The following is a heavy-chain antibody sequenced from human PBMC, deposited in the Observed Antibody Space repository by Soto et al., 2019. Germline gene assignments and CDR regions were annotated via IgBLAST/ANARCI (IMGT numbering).Heavy chain of an antibody. Sequence: QVQLVESGGGVVQPGRSLRLSCAASGFTFSDYAMHWVRQAPGKGLEWVALIAYDGSNTLYADSVKGRFTISRDNSKNTLYLQMNSLRSEDTAVYYCARGQGAYGGGWFDPWGLGTLVTVSS. CDR2: IAYDGSNT. CDR3: ARGQGAYGGGWFDP. J-gene: IGHJ5*02. CDR1: GFTFSDYA. V-gene: IGHV3-30-3*01. D-gene: IGHD5-12*01.